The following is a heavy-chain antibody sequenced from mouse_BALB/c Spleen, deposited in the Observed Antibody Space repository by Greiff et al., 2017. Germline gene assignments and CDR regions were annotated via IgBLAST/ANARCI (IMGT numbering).Heavy chain of an antibody. CDR2: INPSTGYT. CDR1: GYTFTSYW. D-gene: IGHD2-1*01. J-gene: IGHJ2*01. CDR3: ARNYGNYFDY. Sequence: VQLVESGAELAKPGASVKMSCKASGYTFTSYWMHWVKQRPGQGLEWIGYINPSTGYTEYNQKFKDKATLTADKSSSTAYMQLSSLTSEDSAVYYCARNYGNYFDYWGQGTTLTVSS. V-gene: IGHV1-7*01.